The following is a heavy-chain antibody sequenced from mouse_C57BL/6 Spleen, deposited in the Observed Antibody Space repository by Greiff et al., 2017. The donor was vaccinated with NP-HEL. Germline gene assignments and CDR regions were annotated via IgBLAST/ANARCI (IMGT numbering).Heavy chain of an antibody. V-gene: IGHV1-63*01. J-gene: IGHJ1*03. CDR1: GYTFTNYW. D-gene: IGHD1-1*01. CDR3: ARRGSSPHWYFDV. Sequence: QVHVKQSGAELVRPGTSVKMSCKASGYTFTNYWIGWAKQRPGHGLEWIGDIYPGGGYTNYNEKFKGKATLTADKSSSTAYMQCSSLTSEDSAIYYCARRGSSPHWYFDVWGTGTTVTVSS. CDR2: IYPGGGYT.